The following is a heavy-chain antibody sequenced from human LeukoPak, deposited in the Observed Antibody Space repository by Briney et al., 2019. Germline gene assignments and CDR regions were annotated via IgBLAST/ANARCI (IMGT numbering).Heavy chain of an antibody. V-gene: IGHV4-59*01. CDR2: IYYSGST. J-gene: IGHJ6*03. CDR3: ARGGYYYMDV. CDR1: VGSISSYY. Sequence: SETLSLTCTVSVGSISSYYWSWIRQPPGKGLEWIGYIYYSGSTNYNPSLKSRVTISVDTSKNQFSLKLSSVTAADTAVYYCARGGYYYMDVWGKGTTVTVSS.